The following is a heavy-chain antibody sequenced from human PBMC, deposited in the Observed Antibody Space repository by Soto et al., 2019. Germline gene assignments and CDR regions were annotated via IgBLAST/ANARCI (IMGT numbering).Heavy chain of an antibody. V-gene: IGHV4-39*01. CDR2: VFYNGTT. D-gene: IGHD6-6*01. CDR3: ARLVVVSPVANA. CDR1: GGSINTNNYY. Sequence: SETLSLTCTVSGGSINTNNYYWGWVRQPPGKGLEWIGSVFYNGTTYYSPSLKSRVTISLATSRTQFSLRLKSVTAADTAVYYCARLVVVSPVANAWGQGTLVTV. J-gene: IGHJ5*02.